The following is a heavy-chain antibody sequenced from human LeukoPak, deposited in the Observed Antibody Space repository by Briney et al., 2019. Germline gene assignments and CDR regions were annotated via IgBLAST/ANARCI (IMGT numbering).Heavy chain of an antibody. CDR2: ISYDGSNK. V-gene: IGHV3-30-3*01. J-gene: IGHJ6*02. Sequence: GRSLRLSCAASGFTFSSYAMHWVRQAPGKGLEWVAVISYDGSNKYYADSVKGRFTISRDNSKNTLYLQMNSLRAEDTAVYYCVRGEPYYDILTGYGSGMDVWGQGTTVTVSS. D-gene: IGHD3-9*01. CDR1: GFTFSSYA. CDR3: VRGEPYYDILTGYGSGMDV.